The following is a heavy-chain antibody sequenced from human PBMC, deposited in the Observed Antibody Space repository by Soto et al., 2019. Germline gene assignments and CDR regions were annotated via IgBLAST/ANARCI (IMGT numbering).Heavy chain of an antibody. Sequence: GGSLRLSCAASGFPFSSYGMHWVRQAPGKGLEWVAVIWYDGSNKYYADSVKGRFTISRDNSKNTLYLQMNSLRAEDTAVYYCATKYYDILTAPRAFDIWGQGTMVTVSS. D-gene: IGHD3-9*01. CDR1: GFPFSSYG. V-gene: IGHV3-33*01. J-gene: IGHJ3*02. CDR2: IWYDGSNK. CDR3: ATKYYDILTAPRAFDI.